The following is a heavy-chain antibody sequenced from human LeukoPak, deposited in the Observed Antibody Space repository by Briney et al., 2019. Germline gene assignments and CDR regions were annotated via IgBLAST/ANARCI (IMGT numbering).Heavy chain of an antibody. CDR1: GFTFSSYS. Sequence: GGSLRLSCEASGFTFSSYSTNWVRQAPGKGLEWVSSISSSSGYIYYADSVKGRFTISRDNAKNSLYLQMNSLRAEDTAVYYCARGLDTAMAAWGQGTLVTVSS. D-gene: IGHD5-18*01. CDR3: ARGLDTAMAA. CDR2: ISSSSGYI. J-gene: IGHJ5*02. V-gene: IGHV3-21*01.